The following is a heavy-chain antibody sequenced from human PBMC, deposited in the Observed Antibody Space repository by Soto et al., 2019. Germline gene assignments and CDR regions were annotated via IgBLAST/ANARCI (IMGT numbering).Heavy chain of an antibody. V-gene: IGHV1-3*01. CDR3: ARSEVTYYDILTGPGRLFDY. CDR1: GYTFPSYA. CDR2: INAGNGNT. D-gene: IGHD3-9*01. Sequence: ASVKVSCKASGYTFPSYAMHWVRQAPGQRLEWMGWINAGNGNTKYSQKFQGRVTITRDTSASTAYVELSSLRSEDTAVYYCARSEVTYYDILTGPGRLFDYWGQGTLVNVSS. J-gene: IGHJ4*02.